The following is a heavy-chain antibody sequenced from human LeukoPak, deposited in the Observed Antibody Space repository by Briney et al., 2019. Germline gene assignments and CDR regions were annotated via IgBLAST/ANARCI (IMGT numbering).Heavy chain of an antibody. CDR3: ASAAYYHDY. V-gene: IGHV3-23*01. Sequence: GGSLRLSCTASGFSFSSYAMSWVRQAPGKGLEWVSIIGASNDPTYYPDSAEGRFTISRDNSKNTLYLQMHSLRAEDTAVYYCASAAYYHDYWGQGTLVTVSS. J-gene: IGHJ4*02. CDR1: GFSFSSYA. CDR2: IGASNDPT. D-gene: IGHD3-16*01.